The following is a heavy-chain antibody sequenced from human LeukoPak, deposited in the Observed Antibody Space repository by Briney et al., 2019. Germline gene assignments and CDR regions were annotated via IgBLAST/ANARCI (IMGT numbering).Heavy chain of an antibody. CDR2: IYYSGST. CDR1: GGSISSSSYY. D-gene: IGHD7-27*01. V-gene: IGHV4-39*01. J-gene: IGHJ4*02. Sequence: PSETLSLTCTVSGGSISSSSYYWGWIRQPPGKGLEWIGSIYYSGSTYYNPSLKSRVTISVDTSKNQFSLNLSSVTAADTAVYYCARHVERRLTGNYYFDYWGQGTLVTVSS. CDR3: ARHVERRLTGNYYFDY.